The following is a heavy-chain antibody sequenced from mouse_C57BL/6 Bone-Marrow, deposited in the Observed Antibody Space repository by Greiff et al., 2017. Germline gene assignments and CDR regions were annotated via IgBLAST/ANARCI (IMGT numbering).Heavy chain of an antibody. Sequence: QVQLQQPGAELVKPGASVKLSCEASGYTFTSYWMHWVKQRPGQGLEWIGMIHPNSGSTNYNQKFKDKATLTADKSSITAYMQLSSLTSEDSAVYYCARSHYYGSSPSWFAYWGQGTLVTVSA. CDR1: GYTFTSYW. V-gene: IGHV1-64*01. CDR3: ARSHYYGSSPSWFAY. CDR2: IHPNSGST. D-gene: IGHD1-1*01. J-gene: IGHJ3*01.